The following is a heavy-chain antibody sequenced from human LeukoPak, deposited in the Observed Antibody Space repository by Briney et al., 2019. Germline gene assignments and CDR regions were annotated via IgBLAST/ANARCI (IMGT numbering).Heavy chain of an antibody. D-gene: IGHD6-19*01. V-gene: IGHV4-59*01. CDR2: IYYSGST. CDR1: GGSISSYY. J-gene: IGHJ4*02. CDR3: ARSVSGWYWISH. Sequence: SETLSLTCTVSGGSISSYYWSWIRQPPGKGLDWIGYIYYSGSTNYNPSLKSRVTISVDTSKNQFSLKLSSVTAADTAVYYWARSVSGWYWISHWGQGTLVTVSS.